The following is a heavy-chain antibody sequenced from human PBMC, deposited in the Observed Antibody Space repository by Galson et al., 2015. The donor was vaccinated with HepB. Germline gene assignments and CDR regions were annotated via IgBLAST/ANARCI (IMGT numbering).Heavy chain of an antibody. CDR3: ASSGSPDIAPDAFDI. Sequence: SLRLSCAASGFTFSSYYMNWVRQAPGKGLEWVSSISISSSYIYYADSLKGRFTISRDNAKNSLYLQMNSLRAEDTAVYYCASSGSPDIAPDAFDIWGQGTMVTVSS. V-gene: IGHV3-21*01. CDR1: GFTFSSYY. D-gene: IGHD1-26*01. J-gene: IGHJ3*02. CDR2: ISISSSYI.